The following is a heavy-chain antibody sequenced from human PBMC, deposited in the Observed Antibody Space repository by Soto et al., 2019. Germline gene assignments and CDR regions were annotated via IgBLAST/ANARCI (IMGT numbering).Heavy chain of an antibody. CDR2: IYSGGST. J-gene: IGHJ3*02. CDR1: GFTVSSNY. V-gene: IGHV3-66*04. CDR3: ASQGGKYSGYDYGGDAFDI. Sequence: EVQLVESGGGLVQPGGSLRLSCAASGFTVSSNYMSWVRQAPGKGLEWVSVIYSGGSTYYADSVKGRFTISRDNSKNTLYLQMNSLRAEDTAVYYCASQGGKYSGYDYGGDAFDIWGQGTMVTVSS. D-gene: IGHD5-12*01.